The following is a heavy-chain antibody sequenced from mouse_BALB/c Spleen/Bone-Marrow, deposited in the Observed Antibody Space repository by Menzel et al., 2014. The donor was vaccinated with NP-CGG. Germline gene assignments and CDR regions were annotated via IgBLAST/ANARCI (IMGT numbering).Heavy chain of an antibody. Sequence: EVQLQQSGAELVKPGASVKLSCTASGFNIKDTYMHWVKQRPEQGLEWIGRIDPANGNTKYGPKFQGKASITADTSSNTAYLQLSSLTSEDTAVYYCASYVYGYYFDYWGQGTTLTVSS. CDR3: ASYVYGYYFDY. J-gene: IGHJ2*01. D-gene: IGHD2-2*01. CDR1: GFNIKDTY. CDR2: IDPANGNT. V-gene: IGHV14-3*02.